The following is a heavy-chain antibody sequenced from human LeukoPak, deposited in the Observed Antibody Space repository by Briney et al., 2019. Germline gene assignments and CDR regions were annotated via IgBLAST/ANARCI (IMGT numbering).Heavy chain of an antibody. V-gene: IGHV1-46*01. J-gene: IGHJ1*01. D-gene: IGHD6-19*01. Sequence: VASVKVSCKASGYTFTSYYIHWVRQAPGQRFEWMGIINPSGGSTSYAQKFQGRVTMTRDTSTSTVYMELISLRSEDTAVYYCASLRYSSGWLGYFQHWGQGTLVTASS. CDR2: INPSGGST. CDR1: GYTFTSYY. CDR3: ASLRYSSGWLGYFQH.